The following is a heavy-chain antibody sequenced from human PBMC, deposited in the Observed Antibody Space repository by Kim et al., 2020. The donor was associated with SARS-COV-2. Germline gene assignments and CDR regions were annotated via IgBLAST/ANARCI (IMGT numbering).Heavy chain of an antibody. CDR3: ARGADSTQPLFDY. CDR2: INHSGST. V-gene: IGHV4-34*01. Sequence: SETLSLTCAVYGGSFSGYYWSWIRQPPGKGLEWIGEINHSGSTNYNPSLKSRVTISVDTSKNQFSLKLSSVTAADTAVYYCARGADSTQPLFDYWGQGTLVTVSS. CDR1: GGSFSGYY. J-gene: IGHJ4*02. D-gene: IGHD3-22*01.